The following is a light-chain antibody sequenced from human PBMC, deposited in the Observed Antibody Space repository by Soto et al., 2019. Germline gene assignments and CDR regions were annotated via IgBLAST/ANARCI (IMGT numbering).Light chain of an antibody. CDR2: DVS. CDR1: SSDVGGYNY. V-gene: IGLV2-14*01. CDR3: SSYTSSNTLV. Sequence: QYALTEPAFVSVSPGQSITISCTETSSDVGGYNYVSWYQQYPGKAPKLMIYDVSNRPSGVSNRFSGSKSGNTASLTISGLQAEDEADYYCSSYTSSNTLVFGTGTKVTVL. J-gene: IGLJ1*01.